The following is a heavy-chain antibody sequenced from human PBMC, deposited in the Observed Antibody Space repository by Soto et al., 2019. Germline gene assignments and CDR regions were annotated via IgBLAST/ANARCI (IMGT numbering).Heavy chain of an antibody. Sequence: QVQLVQSGAEVKKPGASVKVSCKASGYTFTSYDINWVRQATGQGLEWMGWMNPNSGNTGYAQKFQGRVTMTRNTSISTAYMELSSLRSEDTAVYYCARASPIADRLFYAYYGMDVWGQGTTVTVSS. J-gene: IGHJ6*02. D-gene: IGHD6-6*01. CDR1: GYTFTSYD. CDR2: MNPNSGNT. V-gene: IGHV1-8*01. CDR3: ARASPIADRLFYAYYGMDV.